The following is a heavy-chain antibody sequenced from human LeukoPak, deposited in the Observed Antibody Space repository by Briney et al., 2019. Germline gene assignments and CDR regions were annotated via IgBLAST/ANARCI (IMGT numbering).Heavy chain of an antibody. CDR3: ARDLVTVTKGFDI. CDR1: DDSFSSHY. V-gene: IGHV4-59*11. Sequence: SETLSLTCAVSDDSFSSHYWTWIRQPPGKGLEWIGYISYIESTNYNPSLKSRVTISIDTSRNQFSLRLSSVTAADTAVYYCARDLVTVTKGFDIWGQGTMVSVSS. D-gene: IGHD4-17*01. J-gene: IGHJ3*02. CDR2: ISYIEST.